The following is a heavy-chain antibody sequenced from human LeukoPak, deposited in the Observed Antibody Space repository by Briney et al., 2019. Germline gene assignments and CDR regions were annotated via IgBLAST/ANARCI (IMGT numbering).Heavy chain of an antibody. V-gene: IGHV1-2*02. CDR1: GYTFTGYY. CDR2: INPNSGGT. D-gene: IGHD3-10*01. CDR3: AREDYYGSGSYNAFDI. J-gene: IGHJ3*02. Sequence: VASVKVSCKASGYTFTGYYMHWVRQAPGQGLESMGWINPNSGGTNYAQKFQGRVTMTRDTSISTAYMELSRLRSDDTAVYYCAREDYYGSGSYNAFDIWGQGTMVTVSS.